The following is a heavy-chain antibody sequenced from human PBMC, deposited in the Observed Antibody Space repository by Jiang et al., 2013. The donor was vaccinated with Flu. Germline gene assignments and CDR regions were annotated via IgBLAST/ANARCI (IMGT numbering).Heavy chain of an antibody. CDR1: GASVTNGAHY. J-gene: IGHJ4*01. CDR3: AGHRPYIAPDY. CDR2: SYYGGNT. Sequence: GLVKPSETLSLTCNVSGASVTNGAHYWSWIRQPPGKGLEWIGGSYYGGNTYYNPSLRSRVTISVDTSKNQFSLKLTSVTAADTAVYFCAGHRPYIAPDYWGHGILVTVSS. D-gene: IGHD6-6*01. V-gene: IGHV4-39*01.